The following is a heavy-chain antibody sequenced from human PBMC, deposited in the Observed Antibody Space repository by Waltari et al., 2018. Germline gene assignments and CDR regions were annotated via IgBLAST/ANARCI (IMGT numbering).Heavy chain of an antibody. CDR1: GVSIRDYY. V-gene: IGHV3-72*01. Sequence: EVQVVESGGALVQPGGSLRLSCAVSGVSIRDYYMDWVRQAPGKGLEWICRTGNRANSYVGQYAASVKGRFTISRDDSENSVYLQMDSLTTEDTAVYYCSRVVPAAIAKYYGMDVWGQGTTVTVSS. D-gene: IGHD2-2*01. J-gene: IGHJ6*02. CDR2: TGNRANSYVG. CDR3: SRVVPAAIAKYYGMDV.